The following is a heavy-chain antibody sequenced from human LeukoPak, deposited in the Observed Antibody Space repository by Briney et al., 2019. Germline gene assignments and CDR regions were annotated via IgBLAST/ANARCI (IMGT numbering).Heavy chain of an antibody. D-gene: IGHD3-22*01. CDR2: IKQDGSGK. J-gene: IGHJ5*02. V-gene: IGHV3-7*01. CDR3: ARDRPYYYDSKGASHWFDP. CDR1: GFTFSSYW. Sequence: GGSLRLSCAASGFTFSSYWMSWVRQAPGKGLEWVANIKQDGSGKYYVDSVKGRFTISRDNAKNSLYLQMNSLRAEDTAVYYCARDRPYYYDSKGASHWFDPWGQGTLVTVSS.